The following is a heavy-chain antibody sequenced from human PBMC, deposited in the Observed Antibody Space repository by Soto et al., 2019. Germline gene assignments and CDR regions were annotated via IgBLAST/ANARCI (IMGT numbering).Heavy chain of an antibody. D-gene: IGHD3-9*01. V-gene: IGHV3-9*01. J-gene: IGHJ4*02. CDR3: AKAKRYFDWLQPNFDY. CDR2: ISWNSGSI. Sequence: GGSLRLSCAASXFTFXXYAMHWVRQXPGKGLEWVSGISWNSGSIGYADSVKGRFTISRDNAKNSLYLQMNSLRAEDTALYYCAKAKRYFDWLQPNFDYWGQGTLVTVSS. CDR1: XFTFXXYA.